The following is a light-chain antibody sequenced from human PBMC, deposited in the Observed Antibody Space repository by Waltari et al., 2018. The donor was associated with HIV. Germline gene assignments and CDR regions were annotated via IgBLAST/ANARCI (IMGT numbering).Light chain of an antibody. CDR2: KAS. CDR3: QQSNRDPS. V-gene: IGKV1-5*03. Sequence: DIHMTQSPSTLSAFVGDRVTITCRASQDITSWLAWYQQKPGKDPKLLIRKASVLESGVSSRFSGSGSETEFTLSIDSLEPDAFATYYCQQSNRDPSFGQGTRLEMK. CDR1: QDITSW. J-gene: IGKJ5*01.